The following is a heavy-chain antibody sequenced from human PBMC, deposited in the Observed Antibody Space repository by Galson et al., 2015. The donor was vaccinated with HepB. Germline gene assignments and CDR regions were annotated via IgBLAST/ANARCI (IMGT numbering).Heavy chain of an antibody. CDR1: GDSISNDRW. V-gene: IGHV4-4*02. CDR3: ARAKEGRGYFGY. J-gene: IGHJ4*02. Sequence: SETLSLTCAVSGDSISNDRWWSWVRQPPGEGLEWIGEAYHSGGTNYRPSLKSRVTISVDKSKNQFSLKLTSVTAADTAVYYCARAKEGRGYFGYWGQGTLVTVSS. CDR2: AYHSGGT. D-gene: IGHD3-10*01.